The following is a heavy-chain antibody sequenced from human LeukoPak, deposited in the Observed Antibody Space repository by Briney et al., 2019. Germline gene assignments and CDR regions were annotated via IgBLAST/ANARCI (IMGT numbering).Heavy chain of an antibody. CDR3: ARDLLPYYYDSSGYPPLGH. D-gene: IGHD3-22*01. Sequence: GGSLRLSCAASGFTFSDYYMSWIRQAPGKGLEWVSYISSSGSTIYYADSVEGRFTISRDNAKNSLYLQMNSLRAEDTAVYYCARDLLPYYYDSSGYPPLGHWGQGTLVTVSS. J-gene: IGHJ4*02. CDR1: GFTFSDYY. V-gene: IGHV3-11*04. CDR2: ISSSGSTI.